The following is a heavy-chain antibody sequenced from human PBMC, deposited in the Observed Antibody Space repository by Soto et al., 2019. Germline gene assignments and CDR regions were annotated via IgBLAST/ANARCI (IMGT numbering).Heavy chain of an antibody. CDR1: GFTFSSYS. Sequence: GGSLRLSCAASGFTFSSYSMNWVRQAPGKGLEWVSYISSSSSTIYYADSVKGRFTISRDNAKNSLYLQMNSLRAEDTAVYYCARDPRWGRYPAFIDYWGQGTLVTVSS. CDR2: ISSSSSTI. D-gene: IGHD1-26*01. V-gene: IGHV3-48*01. J-gene: IGHJ4*02. CDR3: ARDPRWGRYPAFIDY.